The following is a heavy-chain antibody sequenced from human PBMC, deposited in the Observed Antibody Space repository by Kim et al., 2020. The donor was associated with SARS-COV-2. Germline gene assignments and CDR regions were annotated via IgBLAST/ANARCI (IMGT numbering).Heavy chain of an antibody. CDR1: GYTFTSYG. V-gene: IGHV1-18*01. CDR2: ISAYNGNT. Sequence: ASVKVSCKASGYTFTSYGISWVRQAPGQGLEWMGWISAYNGNTNYAQKLQGRVTMTTDTSTSTAYMELRSLRSDDTAVYYCARASQGSGGSWEYYYGMDVWGQGTTVTVSS. CDR3: ARASQGSGGSWEYYYGMDV. D-gene: IGHD2-15*01. J-gene: IGHJ6*02.